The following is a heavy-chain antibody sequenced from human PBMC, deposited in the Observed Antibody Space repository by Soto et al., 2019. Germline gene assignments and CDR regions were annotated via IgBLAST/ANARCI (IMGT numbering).Heavy chain of an antibody. Sequence: SETLSLTCTVSGGSISGFYWSWIRQPPGKGLEWIGYIFYSGNTNYNPSLKSRITINADTSKNQFSLHLNSVTPEDTAMYYCARRMVTSDPFDIWGQGTMVTVSS. CDR1: GGSISGFY. D-gene: IGHD2-21*02. CDR3: ARRMVTSDPFDI. V-gene: IGHV4-59*12. J-gene: IGHJ3*02. CDR2: IFYSGNT.